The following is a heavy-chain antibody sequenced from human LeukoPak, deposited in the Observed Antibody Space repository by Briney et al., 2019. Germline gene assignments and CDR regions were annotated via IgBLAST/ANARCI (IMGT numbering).Heavy chain of an antibody. CDR1: GYTFTSYG. CDR3: ACLQWLVHDRYYDY. D-gene: IGHD6-19*01. V-gene: IGHV1-18*01. CDR2: ISAYNGNT. J-gene: IGHJ4*02. Sequence: ASVKVSRKASGYTFTSYGISWVRQAPGQGLEWMGWISAYNGNTNYAQKLQGRVTMTTDTSTSTAYKELRSLRSDDTAVYYCACLQWLVHDRYYDYWGQGTLVTVSS.